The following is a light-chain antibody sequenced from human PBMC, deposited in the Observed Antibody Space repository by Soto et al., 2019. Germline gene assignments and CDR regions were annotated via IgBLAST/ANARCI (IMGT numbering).Light chain of an antibody. J-gene: IGKJ2*01. V-gene: IGKV3-20*01. Sequence: EIVLTQSPGTLSLSPGERATLSCRTSQTIRSKYLAWYQQKPGQAPRLLIYGASTRATGIPDRFGGSGSGTDFTLTISGLEPEDFAVYYCQQYGTSPPEYTFGQGTKLEIK. CDR1: QTIRSKY. CDR2: GAS. CDR3: QQYGTSPPEYT.